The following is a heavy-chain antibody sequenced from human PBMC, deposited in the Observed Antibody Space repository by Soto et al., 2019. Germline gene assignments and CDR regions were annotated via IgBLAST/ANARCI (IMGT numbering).Heavy chain of an antibody. CDR1: GFTFSSYA. D-gene: IGHD6-6*01. CDR3: ARDFGLYSSSSFGY. V-gene: IGHV3-30-3*01. Sequence: PGGSLRLSCAASGFTFSSYAMHWVRQAPGKGLEWVAVISYDGSNKYYADSVKGRFTISRDNSKNTLYLQMNSLRAEDTAVYYCARDFGLYSSSSFGYWGQGTLVTVSS. J-gene: IGHJ4*02. CDR2: ISYDGSNK.